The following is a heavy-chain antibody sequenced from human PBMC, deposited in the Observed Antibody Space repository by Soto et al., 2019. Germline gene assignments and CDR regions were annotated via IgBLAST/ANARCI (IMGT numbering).Heavy chain of an antibody. Sequence: QVRLQEWGPGLVKPSQTLSLKCSVSGGSITTGGRYWSWIRQLPGKGLEWTGDIYYCGNTYYNASLKSRVTIPVEEAKNQFFLKLSSVTAADTAWYYCVQALVFTGGDGFDIWGQGRLVTVSS. J-gene: IGHJ3*02. CDR2: IYYCGNT. V-gene: IGHV4-31*02. D-gene: IGHD1-1*01. CDR1: GGSITTGGRY. CDR3: VQALVFTGGDGFDI.